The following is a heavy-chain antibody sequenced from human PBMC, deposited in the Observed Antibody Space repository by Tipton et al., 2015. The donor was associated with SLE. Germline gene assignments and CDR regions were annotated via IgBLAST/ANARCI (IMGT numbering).Heavy chain of an antibody. Sequence: TLSLTCTVSGDSISSSYWSWIRQPPGKGLEWIGHNYYIGSTNYNPSLKSRVTISLDTSKNQFSLKLSAVTAADTAVYYCARSPPRYSTSSYFDYWGQGTQLIVSS. V-gene: IGHV4-59*01. J-gene: IGHJ4*02. CDR2: NYYIGST. CDR3: ARSPPRYSTSSYFDY. CDR1: GDSISSSY. D-gene: IGHD6-6*01.